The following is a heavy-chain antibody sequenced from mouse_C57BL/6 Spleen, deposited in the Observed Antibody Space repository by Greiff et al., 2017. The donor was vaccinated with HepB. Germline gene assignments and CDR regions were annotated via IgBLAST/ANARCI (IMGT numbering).Heavy chain of an antibody. D-gene: IGHD1-1*01. Sequence: QVQLQQPGAELVKPGASVKLSCKASGYTFTSYWMHWVKQRPGQGLEWIGMIHPNSGSTNYNEKFKSKATLTVDKSSSTAYMQLSSLTSEDSAVSYCARRNSLYYYSSNYWYYAVWGTGTTVTVSS. V-gene: IGHV1-64*01. CDR2: IHPNSGST. J-gene: IGHJ1*03. CDR1: GYTFTSYW. CDR3: ARRNSLYYYSSNYWYYAV.